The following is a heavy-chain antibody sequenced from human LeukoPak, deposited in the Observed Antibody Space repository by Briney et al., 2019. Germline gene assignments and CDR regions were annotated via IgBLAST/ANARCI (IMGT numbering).Heavy chain of an antibody. CDR3: ARAGIAARPGYYYGMDV. CDR2: ISYDGSNK. V-gene: IGHV3-30*03. CDR1: GFTFSSYG. D-gene: IGHD6-6*01. Sequence: GRSLRLSCAASGFTFSSYGMHWVRQAPGKGLEWVAVISYDGSNKYYADSVKGRFTISRDNSKNTLYLQMNSLRAEDTAVYYCARAGIAARPGYYYGMDVWGQGTTVTVSS. J-gene: IGHJ6*02.